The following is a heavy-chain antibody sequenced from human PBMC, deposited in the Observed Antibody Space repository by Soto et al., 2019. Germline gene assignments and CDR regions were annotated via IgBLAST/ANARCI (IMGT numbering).Heavy chain of an antibody. Sequence: GGSLRLSCAASGFIFSYFAMSWVRQAPGKGLEWVSAISGSVGSTYYADSVKGRFTISRDNSNNTLYPQMNSLRAEDTGVYYCAKDRTIASRNYDYWGQGIQVTVSS. CDR1: GFIFSYFA. V-gene: IGHV3-23*01. D-gene: IGHD6-6*01. J-gene: IGHJ4*02. CDR3: AKDRTIASRNYDY. CDR2: ISGSVGST.